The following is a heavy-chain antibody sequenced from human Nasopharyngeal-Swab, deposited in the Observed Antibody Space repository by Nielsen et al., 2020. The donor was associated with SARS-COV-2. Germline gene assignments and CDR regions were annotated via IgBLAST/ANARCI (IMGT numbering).Heavy chain of an antibody. D-gene: IGHD6-6*01. Sequence: SETLSLTCTVSGGSISSSSYYWGWTRQPPGKGLEWIGSIYYSGSTYYNPSLKSRVTISVDTSKDQFSLKLSSVTAADTAVYYCARWGVSSSFYYYGMDVWGQGTTVTVSS. CDR3: ARWGVSSSFYYYGMDV. V-gene: IGHV4-39*01. CDR2: IYYSGST. CDR1: GGSISSSSYY. J-gene: IGHJ6*02.